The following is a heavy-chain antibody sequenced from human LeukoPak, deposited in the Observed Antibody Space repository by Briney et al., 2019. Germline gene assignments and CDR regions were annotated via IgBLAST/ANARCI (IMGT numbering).Heavy chain of an antibody. Sequence: PGGSLRLSCAASGFTFSNYEMNWVRQAPGKGLEWASYISGSGSTIKYADSVKGRFTISRDNAKNSLYLQMNSLRAEDTAVYYCAGRDKYFDSWGQGTLVTVSS. CDR1: GFTFSNYE. V-gene: IGHV3-48*03. CDR2: ISGSGSTI. D-gene: IGHD3-9*01. CDR3: AGRDKYFDS. J-gene: IGHJ4*02.